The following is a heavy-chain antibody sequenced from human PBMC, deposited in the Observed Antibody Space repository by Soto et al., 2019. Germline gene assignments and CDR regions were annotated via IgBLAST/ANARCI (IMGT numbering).Heavy chain of an antibody. CDR2: IYYSGST. CDR3: ARDRFRNGGYCSRGSCYPAYGMDV. CDR1: GGSISSGDYY. Sequence: SETLSLTCTVSGGSISSGDYYWSWIRQPPGKGLEWIGYIYYSGSTYYNPSLKSRVTISVDTSKNQFSLKLSSVTAADTAVYYCARDRFRNGGYCSRGSCYPAYGMDVWGQGTTVTVSS. D-gene: IGHD2-15*01. J-gene: IGHJ6*02. V-gene: IGHV4-30-4*01.